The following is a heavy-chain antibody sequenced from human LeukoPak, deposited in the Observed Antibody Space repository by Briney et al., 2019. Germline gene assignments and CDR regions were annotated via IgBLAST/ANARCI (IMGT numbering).Heavy chain of an antibody. CDR3: AREFRVLPDM. V-gene: IGHV3-74*01. CDR1: GFTFSSYW. D-gene: IGHD3-10*01. J-gene: IGHJ3*02. Sequence: GGSLRLSCAAPGFTFSSYWMHWVRQAPGKGRVWVSRINSDGSSTNYADSVKGRFTISRDNAKNTLYLQMNSLRAEDTAVYYCAREFRVLPDMWGQGTMVTVSS. CDR2: INSDGSST.